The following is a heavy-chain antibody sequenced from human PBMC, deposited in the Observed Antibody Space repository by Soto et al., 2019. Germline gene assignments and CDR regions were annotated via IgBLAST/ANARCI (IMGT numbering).Heavy chain of an antibody. Sequence: GGSLRLSCGASGFTFSSYAMSWVRQAPGKGLEWVSAISGSGGSTYYADSVKGRFTISRDNSKNTLYLQMNSLRAEDTAVYCCAKGSSSWYNWFDPWGQGTLVTVSS. V-gene: IGHV3-23*01. D-gene: IGHD6-13*01. CDR1: GFTFSSYA. J-gene: IGHJ5*02. CDR2: ISGSGGST. CDR3: AKGSSSWYNWFDP.